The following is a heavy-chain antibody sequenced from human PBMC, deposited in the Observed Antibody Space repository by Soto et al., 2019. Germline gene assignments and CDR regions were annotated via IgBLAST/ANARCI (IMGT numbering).Heavy chain of an antibody. CDR1: GGSFSGYY. J-gene: IGHJ4*02. D-gene: IGHD6-13*01. V-gene: IGHV4-34*01. Sequence: QVQLQQWGAGLLKPSETLSLTCAVYGGSFSGYYWSWIRQPPGKGLEWIGEINHSGSTNYTPSLKSRVTISVDTSKNQFSLKLSSVTAADTAVYYCARGPLARSSLFDYWGQGTLVTVSS. CDR3: ARGPLARSSLFDY. CDR2: INHSGST.